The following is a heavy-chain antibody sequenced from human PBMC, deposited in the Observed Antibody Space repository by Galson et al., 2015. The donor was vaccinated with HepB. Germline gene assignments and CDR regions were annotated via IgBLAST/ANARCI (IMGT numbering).Heavy chain of an antibody. J-gene: IGHJ4*02. CDR2: IWYDGSNK. CDR1: GFTFSSYG. D-gene: IGHD3-16*01. CDR3: ASGGGVNPLDY. Sequence: SLRLSCAASGFTFSSYGMHWVRQAPGKGLEWVAVIWYDGSNKYYADSVKGRFTISRDNSKNTLYLQMNSLRAEDTAVYYCASGGGVNPLDYWGQGTLVTVSS. V-gene: IGHV3-33*01.